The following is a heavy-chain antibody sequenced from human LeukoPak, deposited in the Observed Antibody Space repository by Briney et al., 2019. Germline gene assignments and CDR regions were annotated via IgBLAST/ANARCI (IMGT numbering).Heavy chain of an antibody. CDR2: ISYDGSNK. J-gene: IGHJ4*02. CDR3: ARDMRRYCSSTSCYRADY. Sequence: GGSLRLSCAASGFTFSSYAMHWVRQAPGKGLEWVAVISYDGSNKYYADSVKGRFTISRDNSKNTLYLQMNSLRAEDTAVYYCARDMRRYCSSTSCYRADYWGQGTLVTVSS. D-gene: IGHD2-2*02. V-gene: IGHV3-30*01. CDR1: GFTFSSYA.